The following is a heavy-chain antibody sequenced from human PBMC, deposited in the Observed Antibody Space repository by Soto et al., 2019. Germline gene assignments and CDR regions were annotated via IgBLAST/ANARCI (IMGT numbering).Heavy chain of an antibody. CDR2: IYHSGST. CDR1: GGSISSGGYS. Sequence: PSETLSLTCAVSGGSISSGGYSWSWIRQPPGKGLEWIGYIYHSGSTYYNPSLKSRVTISVDRSKNQFSLKLSSVTAADTAVYYCARRAAAGRGWFDPWGQGTLVTSPQ. CDR3: ARRAAAGRGWFDP. D-gene: IGHD6-13*01. J-gene: IGHJ5*02. V-gene: IGHV4-30-2*01.